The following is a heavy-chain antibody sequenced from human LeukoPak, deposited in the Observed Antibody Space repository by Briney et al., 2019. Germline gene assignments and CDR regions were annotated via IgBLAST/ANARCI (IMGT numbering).Heavy chain of an antibody. J-gene: IGHJ3*02. V-gene: IGHV4-59*01. CDR2: ISDSGTT. Sequence: PSETLSLTCTVSGGSIITYYWNWIRQPPGKGLEWIGYISDSGTTNYNPSVKSRVTISVDTSKNQFSLKLTSLTAADTALYYCAGLYVKSGVGYNGFDIWGKGTMVNVSS. CDR3: AGLYVKSGVGYNGFDI. D-gene: IGHD5-18*01. CDR1: GGSIITYY.